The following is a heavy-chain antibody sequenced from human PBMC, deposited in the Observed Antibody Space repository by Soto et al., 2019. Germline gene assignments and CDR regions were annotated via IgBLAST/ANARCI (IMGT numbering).Heavy chain of an antibody. CDR2: IRGKAYGGTT. V-gene: IGHV3-49*03. D-gene: IGHD3-16*02. CDR3: TRRPKDYDYVWGSYRQGFDY. J-gene: IGHJ4*02. CDR1: GFTFGDYA. Sequence: GGSLRLSCTASGFTFGDYAMSWFRQAPGKGLEWVGFIRGKAYGGTTEYAASVKGRFTISRDDSKSIAYLQMNSLKTEDTAVYYCTRRPKDYDYVWGSYRQGFDYWGQGTLFTVSP.